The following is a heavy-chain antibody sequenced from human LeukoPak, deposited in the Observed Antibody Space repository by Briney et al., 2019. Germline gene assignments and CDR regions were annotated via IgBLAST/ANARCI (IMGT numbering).Heavy chain of an antibody. D-gene: IGHD1-26*01. Sequence: SETLSLTCAVYGGSFSGYYWSWIRQPPGKGLEWIGRIYTSGSTNYNPSLKSRVTMSVDTSKNQFSLKLSSVTAADTAVYYCARVRSYSGSYSIWGQGTMVTVSS. V-gene: IGHV4-59*10. J-gene: IGHJ3*02. CDR1: GGSFSGYY. CDR2: IYTSGST. CDR3: ARVRSYSGSYSI.